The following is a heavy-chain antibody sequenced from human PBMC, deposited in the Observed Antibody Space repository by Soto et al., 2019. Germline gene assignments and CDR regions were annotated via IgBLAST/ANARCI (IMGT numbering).Heavy chain of an antibody. CDR3: ARIVATYFDY. CDR2: IYYSGST. Sequence: SETLSLTCTVSGGSISSYYWSWIRQPPGKGLEWIGYIYYSGSTNYNPSLKSRVTISVDTSRNQFSLKLSSVTAADTAVYYCARIVATYFDYWGQGTLVTVSS. J-gene: IGHJ4*02. V-gene: IGHV4-59*01. CDR1: GGSISSYY. D-gene: IGHD5-12*01.